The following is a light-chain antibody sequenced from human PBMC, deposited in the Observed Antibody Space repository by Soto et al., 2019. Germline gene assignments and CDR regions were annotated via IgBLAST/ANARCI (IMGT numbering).Light chain of an antibody. CDR1: QSVLYSSNNKNY. V-gene: IGKV4-1*01. CDR3: EQYYSTPRT. CDR2: WAS. J-gene: IGKJ1*01. Sequence: DIVMTQSPDSLAVSLGERATINCKSSQSVLYSSNNKNYLAWYQQKPGQPPRLLIYWASTQESGVPYRFSGSGSGTDFTLTISSLQAEDVAVYYCEQYYSTPRTFGQGTKVEIK.